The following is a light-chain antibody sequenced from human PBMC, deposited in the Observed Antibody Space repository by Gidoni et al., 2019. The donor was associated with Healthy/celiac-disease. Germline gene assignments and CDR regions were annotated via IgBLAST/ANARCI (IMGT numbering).Light chain of an antibody. CDR2: KAS. CDR1: QRISSW. Sequence: DIQMTQYPSTLSASVGDRVTITCRASQRISSWLAWYQQKPGKAPKLLIYKASSLESGVPSRFSGSGSGTEFTLTISSLQPDDFATYYCQQYNSYSMYTFGQGTKLEIK. V-gene: IGKV1-5*03. J-gene: IGKJ2*01. CDR3: QQYNSYSMYT.